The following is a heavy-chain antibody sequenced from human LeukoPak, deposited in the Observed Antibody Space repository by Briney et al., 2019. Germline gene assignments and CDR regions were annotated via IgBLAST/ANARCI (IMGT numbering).Heavy chain of an antibody. CDR1: GIIYHTYW. CDR2: INEDGSEK. J-gene: IGHJ4*02. V-gene: IGHV3-7*01. Sequence: GGSLRLSCAGSGIIYHTYWMSWVRQAPGKGLGWVANINEDGSEKYYVDSVKGRFTISRDNAKNSLHLQMNSLRVEDTAVYYCARGSLAVAGRYYFDYWGQGTLVTVSS. D-gene: IGHD6-19*01. CDR3: ARGSLAVAGRYYFDY.